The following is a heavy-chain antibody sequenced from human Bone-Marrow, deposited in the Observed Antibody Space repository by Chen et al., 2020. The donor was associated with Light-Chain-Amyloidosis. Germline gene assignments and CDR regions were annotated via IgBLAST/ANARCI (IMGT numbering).Heavy chain of an antibody. CDR3: ATDVDVGDYYETGFNY. V-gene: IGHV1-24*01. Sequence: QVQLVQSGAEVKRPGASAKVSCKGSGDSLTDLAIHWVRQAPGKGLEWVGGFDPEDEEMMYGQKFQGRVRMIEDTSTETAYMELTSLTSEDTAIYYCATDVDVGDYYETGFNYWGQGTLVTVSS. CDR1: GDSLTDLA. CDR2: FDPEDEEM. J-gene: IGHJ4*02. D-gene: IGHD3-22*01.